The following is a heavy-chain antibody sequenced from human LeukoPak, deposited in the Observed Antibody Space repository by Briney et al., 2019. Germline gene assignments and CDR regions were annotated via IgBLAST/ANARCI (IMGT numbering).Heavy chain of an antibody. Sequence: GGSLRLSCAASGFTLSSYAMHWVRQAPGKGLEWVAVISYDGSNKYYADSVKGRFTISRDNSKNTLYLQMNSLRAEDTAVYYCARRPVTVYGMDVWGKGTTVTVSS. CDR3: ARRPVTVYGMDV. D-gene: IGHD4-17*01. V-gene: IGHV3-30*04. J-gene: IGHJ6*04. CDR1: GFTLSSYA. CDR2: ISYDGSNK.